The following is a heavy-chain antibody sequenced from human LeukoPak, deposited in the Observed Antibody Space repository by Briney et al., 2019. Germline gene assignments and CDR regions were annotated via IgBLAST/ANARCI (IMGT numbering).Heavy chain of an antibody. CDR3: ARGLNFDWLFDPSLFDY. Sequence: VGSLRLSCAASGFTSTNYAMHWVRETPGKRLERVAVISYDESNEYYAASVKGRFTISRDKSNNALSLRMSSMRAEDTAVYYCARGLNFDWLFDPSLFDYWGQGALVTVSS. CDR1: GFTSTNYA. J-gene: IGHJ4*02. D-gene: IGHD3-9*01. CDR2: ISYDESNE. V-gene: IGHV3-30*11.